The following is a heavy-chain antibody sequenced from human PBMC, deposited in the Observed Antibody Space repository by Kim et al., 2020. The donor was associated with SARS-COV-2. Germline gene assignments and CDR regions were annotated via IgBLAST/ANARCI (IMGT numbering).Heavy chain of an antibody. CDR1: GYTFTSYG. Sequence: ASVKVSCKASGYTFTSYGISWVRQAPGQGLEWMGWISAYNGNTNYAQKLQGRVTMTTDTSTSTAYMELRSLRSDDTAVYYFARRTSITIFGVVTFYGMDVWGQGTTVTVSS. CDR2: ISAYNGNT. D-gene: IGHD3-3*01. J-gene: IGHJ6*02. CDR3: ARRTSITIFGVVTFYGMDV. V-gene: IGHV1-18*01.